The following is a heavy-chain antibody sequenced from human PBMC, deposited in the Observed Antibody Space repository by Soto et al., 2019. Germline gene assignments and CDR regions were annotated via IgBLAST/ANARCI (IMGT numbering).Heavy chain of an antibody. Sequence: PGGSLRRSCAASGFTFRSYGMHWVRQAPGKGLEWVAVIWYDGSNKYYADSVKGRFTISRDNSKNTLYLQMNSLRAEDTAVYYCARDLYDFWSGYSPYYYYGMDVWGQGTTVTVSS. J-gene: IGHJ6*02. D-gene: IGHD3-3*01. CDR2: IWYDGSNK. V-gene: IGHV3-33*01. CDR1: GFTFRSYG. CDR3: ARDLYDFWSGYSPYYYYGMDV.